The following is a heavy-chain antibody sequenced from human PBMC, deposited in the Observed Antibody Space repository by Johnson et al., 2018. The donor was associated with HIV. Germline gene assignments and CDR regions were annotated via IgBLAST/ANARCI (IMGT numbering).Heavy chain of an antibody. V-gene: IGHV3-33*06. Sequence: QVQLVESGGGVVQPGTSLRLSCVPSGFTFSSYGMHWVRQAPGKGLEWVATTWFDGTNQYYADSVTGRSTISRDNFKKTVHLQMNSLRAEDTAVYYCAKGSSRGWADAFDVWGQGTMVTVSS. D-gene: IGHD6-19*01. J-gene: IGHJ3*01. CDR3: AKGSSRGWADAFDV. CDR1: GFTFSSYG. CDR2: TWFDGTNQ.